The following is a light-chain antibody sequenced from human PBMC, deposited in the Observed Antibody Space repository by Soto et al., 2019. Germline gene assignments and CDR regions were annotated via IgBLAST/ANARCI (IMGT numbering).Light chain of an antibody. CDR3: QQYGSSPWT. CDR2: GAS. Sequence: EERATLSCRASQSVSSSYLAWYQQKPGQAPRLLIYGASSRATGIPDRFSGSGSGTDFTLTISRLEPEDFATYYCQQYGSSPWTFGQGSNVDIK. V-gene: IGKV3-20*01. CDR1: QSVSSSY. J-gene: IGKJ1*01.